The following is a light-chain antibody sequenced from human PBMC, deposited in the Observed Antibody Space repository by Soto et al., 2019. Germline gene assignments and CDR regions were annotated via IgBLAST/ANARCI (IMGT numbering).Light chain of an antibody. Sequence: AIQMTQSPSSLSASVGDRVTITCRASQAIRNDLGWYQQRPGKAARLLIYAASRLQSGVPPRFSGSGGGTDFTLTISSLQPEDFATYYCLQDYNDPPTFGQGTKVEIK. CDR1: QAIRND. J-gene: IGKJ1*01. V-gene: IGKV1-6*01. CDR2: AAS. CDR3: LQDYNDPPT.